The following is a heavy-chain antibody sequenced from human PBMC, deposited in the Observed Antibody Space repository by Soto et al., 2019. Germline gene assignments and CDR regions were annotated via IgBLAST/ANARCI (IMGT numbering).Heavy chain of an antibody. Sequence: GGSLRLSCAASGFTFSRYAMTWVRQAPGKGLEWVAAIRDSGSNKYYADSVKGRLTISRDNSKNTLYLQMNSLRAEDTAVYYCAKDHSSSAGDFDYWGQGTLVTVSS. CDR3: AKDHSSSAGDFDY. CDR1: GFTFSRYA. V-gene: IGHV3-23*01. CDR2: IRDSGSNK. J-gene: IGHJ4*02. D-gene: IGHD6-6*01.